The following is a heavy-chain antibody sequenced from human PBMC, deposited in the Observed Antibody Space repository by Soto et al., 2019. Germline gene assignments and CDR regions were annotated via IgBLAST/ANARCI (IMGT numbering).Heavy chain of an antibody. CDR1: GIPFSASG. CDR3: ARDKGVTCIDQ. D-gene: IGHD5-18*01. Sequence: QVQLVESGGVVVQPGRSLRLSCAASGIPFSASGMHWVRQAPGTGLEWVAMIWSDGNSQYYADSVKGRFTISRDNSRNPVYLQMDSLGVEDTAVDFCARDKGVTCIDQWGQGTLVAVSS. J-gene: IGHJ4*02. CDR2: IWSDGNSQ. V-gene: IGHV3-33*01.